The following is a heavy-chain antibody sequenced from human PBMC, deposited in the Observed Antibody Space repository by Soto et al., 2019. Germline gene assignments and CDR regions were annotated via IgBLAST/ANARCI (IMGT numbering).Heavy chain of an antibody. Sequence: PSETLSLTCTVSGGSISSYYWSWIRQPPGKGLEWIGSIYYSGSTYYNPSLKSRVTISVDTSKNQFSLKLSSVTAADTAVYYCARHENCSSTSCYVWGYYYYMEVWGKGTTVTVSS. J-gene: IGHJ6*03. V-gene: IGHV4-59*05. CDR1: GGSISSYY. CDR3: ARHENCSSTSCYVWGYYYYMEV. D-gene: IGHD2-2*01. CDR2: IYYSGST.